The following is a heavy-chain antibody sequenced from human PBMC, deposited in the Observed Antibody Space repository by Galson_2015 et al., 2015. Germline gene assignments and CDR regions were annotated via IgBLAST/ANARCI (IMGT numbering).Heavy chain of an antibody. D-gene: IGHD1/OR15-1a*01. CDR3: ARGTGITGTYRYYYYYYGMDA. Sequence: ETLSLTCAVSGGSISSRNWWSWVRQPPGKGLEWIGEIYHSGSTNYNPSLKSRVTISVDKSKNQFSLKLSSVTAADTAVYYCARGTGITGTYRYYYYYYGMDAWGQGTTVTVSS. J-gene: IGHJ6*02. CDR1: GGSISSRNW. CDR2: IYHSGST. V-gene: IGHV4-4*02.